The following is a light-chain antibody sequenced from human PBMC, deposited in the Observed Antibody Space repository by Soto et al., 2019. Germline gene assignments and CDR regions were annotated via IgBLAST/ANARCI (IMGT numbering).Light chain of an antibody. CDR3: QQYNSYSWT. Sequence: DIQMTQSPSTLSASVGDRVTITCRASQSISSWLAWYQQKPGKAPKLLIYDASSMESGVPSRFSGSGSGTEFPLTISSLQHDDFATYYCQQYNSYSWTFGQGTKVEIK. CDR1: QSISSW. CDR2: DAS. J-gene: IGKJ1*01. V-gene: IGKV1-5*01.